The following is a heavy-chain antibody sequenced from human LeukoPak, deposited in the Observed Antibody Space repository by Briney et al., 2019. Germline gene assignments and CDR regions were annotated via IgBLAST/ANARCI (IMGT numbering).Heavy chain of an antibody. CDR3: ARPAYCGGDCSNDAFDI. CDR1: GGTFSSYA. Sequence: SVTVSFKASGGTFSSYAISWVRQAPGQGLEWMGGIIPIFGTANYAQKFQGRVTITTDESTSTAYMGLSSLRSEDTAVYYCARPAYCGGDCSNDAFDIWGQGTMVTVSS. CDR2: IIPIFGTA. V-gene: IGHV1-69*05. D-gene: IGHD2-21*01. J-gene: IGHJ3*02.